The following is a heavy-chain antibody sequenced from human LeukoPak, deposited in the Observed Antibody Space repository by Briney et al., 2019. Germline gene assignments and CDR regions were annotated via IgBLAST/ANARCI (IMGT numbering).Heavy chain of an antibody. V-gene: IGHV3-30*18. Sequence: PRRSLRLSCAVSGFTFRRYCMHWVPQDPDKRQEWVAVISYDGSNKYYADSVKGRFTISRDNSKNTLYLQMNSLRAEDTDVYYCAKDGDTAMVSSYYGMDVWGKGTTVTVSS. CDR1: GFTFRRYC. CDR2: ISYDGSNK. J-gene: IGHJ6*04. CDR3: AKDGDTAMVSSYYGMDV. D-gene: IGHD5-18*01.